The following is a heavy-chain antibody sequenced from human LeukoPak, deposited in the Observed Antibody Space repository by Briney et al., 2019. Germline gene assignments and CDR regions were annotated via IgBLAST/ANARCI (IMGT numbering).Heavy chain of an antibody. CDR3: ARPPEMATMADAFDI. CDR2: IYPGDSDT. CDR1: GYSFTNYW. V-gene: IGHV5-51*01. Sequence: GESLKISCKGSGYSFTNYWIGWVRQMPGKGLEWMGIIYPGDSDTRYSPSFQGQVTISADKSISTAYLQWSSLKASDTAMYYCARPPEMATMADAFDIWGQGTMVTVSS. J-gene: IGHJ3*02. D-gene: IGHD5-24*01.